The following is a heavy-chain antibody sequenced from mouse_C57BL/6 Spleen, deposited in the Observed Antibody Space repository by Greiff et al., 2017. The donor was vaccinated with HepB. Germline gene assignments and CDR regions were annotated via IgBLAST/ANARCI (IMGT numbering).Heavy chain of an antibody. J-gene: IGHJ3*01. CDR3: TTDFPNYYGSSYGWFAY. CDR2: IDPENGDT. Sequence: VQLQQSGAELVRPGASVKLSCTASGFNIKDDYMHWVKQRPEQGLEWIGWIDPENGDTEYASKFQGKATITADTSSNTAYLQLSSLTSEDTAVYYCTTDFPNYYGSSYGWFAYWGQGTLVTVSA. D-gene: IGHD1-1*01. CDR1: GFNIKDDY. V-gene: IGHV14-4*01.